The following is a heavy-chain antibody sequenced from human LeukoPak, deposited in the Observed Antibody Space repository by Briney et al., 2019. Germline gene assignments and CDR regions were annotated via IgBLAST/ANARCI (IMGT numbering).Heavy chain of an antibody. J-gene: IGHJ4*02. V-gene: IGHV4-38-2*02. Sequence: SETLSLTCAVSGYSISSGYYWGWIRQPPGKGLEWIGSIYHSGSTYYNPSLKGRVTISVDTSKNQFSLKLSSVTAADTAVYYCARDQRSGGSFDYWGQGTLVTVSS. CDR1: GYSISSGYY. CDR3: ARDQRSGGSFDY. CDR2: IYHSGST. D-gene: IGHD2-15*01.